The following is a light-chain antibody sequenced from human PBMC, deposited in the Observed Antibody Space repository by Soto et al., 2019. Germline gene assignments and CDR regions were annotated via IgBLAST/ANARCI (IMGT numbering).Light chain of an antibody. J-gene: IGKJ3*01. CDR1: QSVGNK. Sequence: EVMMTQSPATLSVSPGERATLSCRASQSVGNKLAWYQQKAGQAPRLLISGASTRATDMPARFGGGGSGTEFTLIISSLQSEDSAIYFCQQYSLWPPSFGPGTKVDV. V-gene: IGKV3-15*01. CDR2: GAS. CDR3: QQYSLWPPS.